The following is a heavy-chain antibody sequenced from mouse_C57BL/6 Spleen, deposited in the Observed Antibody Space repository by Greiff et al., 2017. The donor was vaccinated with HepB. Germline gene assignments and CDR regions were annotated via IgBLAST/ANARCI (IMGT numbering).Heavy chain of an antibody. CDR2: SAPRSGNT. V-gene: IGHV1-81*01. CDR1: GEKGKREG. Sequence: GEERGRKGEGGKREGKEEGEKGKREGRRGGKERKGQGLEWRGESAPRSGNTYYNEKCKGKATLTADKSSSTAYMELRSLTSEDSAVYFWAKSITTVVAPLFDYWGQGTTLTVSS. J-gene: IGHJ2*01. CDR3: AKSITTVVAPLFDY. D-gene: IGHD1-1*01.